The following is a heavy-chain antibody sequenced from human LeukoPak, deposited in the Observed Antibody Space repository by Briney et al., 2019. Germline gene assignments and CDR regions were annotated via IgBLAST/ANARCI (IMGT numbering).Heavy chain of an antibody. D-gene: IGHD6-13*01. CDR2: IYSGGNT. J-gene: IGHJ4*02. Sequence: PGGSLRLSCAASGFTVNSNYMTWVRQAPGKGLEWVSVIYSGGNTYYAGSVKGRFTISRDNSKSTLYLQMNSLRAEDTAVYYCARGIASSYRLGYWGQGTLVTVSS. V-gene: IGHV3-66*01. CDR3: ARGIASSYRLGY. CDR1: GFTVNSNY.